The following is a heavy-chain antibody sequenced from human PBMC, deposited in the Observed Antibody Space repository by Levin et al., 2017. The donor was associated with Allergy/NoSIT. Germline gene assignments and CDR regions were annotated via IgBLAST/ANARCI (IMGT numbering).Heavy chain of an antibody. Sequence: SETLSLTCTVSGGSISNYYWSWIRQPAGKGLEWIGRVSSSGTTNYNPSLKNRLTLSIDTSKNQFSLRLSSVTAADTAVYYCARDRYYSDRNGSFFSYFDFWGQGTPVTVSS. CDR3: ARDRYYSDRNGSFFSYFDF. D-gene: IGHD3-22*01. CDR1: GGSISNYY. J-gene: IGHJ4*02. V-gene: IGHV4-4*07. CDR2: VSSSGTT.